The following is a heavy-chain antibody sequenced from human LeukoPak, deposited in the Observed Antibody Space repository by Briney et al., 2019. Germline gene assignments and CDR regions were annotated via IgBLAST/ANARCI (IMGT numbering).Heavy chain of an antibody. D-gene: IGHD3-3*01. Sequence: PSETLSLTCAVSGGSISSPNWWSWVRQPPGKGLEWIGEIYHSGSTNYNPSLKSRVTISIDSSKNQFSLKLTSVTAADTAIYYCARPGIGGAFDIWGQGTMVTVFS. CDR1: GGSISSPNW. CDR3: ARPGIGGAFDI. J-gene: IGHJ3*02. CDR2: IYHSGST. V-gene: IGHV4-4*02.